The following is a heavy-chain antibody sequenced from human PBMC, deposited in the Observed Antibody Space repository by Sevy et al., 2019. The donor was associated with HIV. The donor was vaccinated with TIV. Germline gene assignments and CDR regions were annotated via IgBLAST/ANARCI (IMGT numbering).Heavy chain of an antibody. J-gene: IGHJ6*02. D-gene: IGHD2-8*02. CDR1: GFSFSNYA. CDR2: LIGGGSRT. V-gene: IGHV3-23*01. CDR3: AKRRVQCRLSGGGANYGWDV. Sequence: GGSLRLSCAASGFSFSNYAMRWVRQAPGKGLEWVSTLIGGGSRTYYADSVTGRFTISRDNSRNTLYLQMNSLRAEDTAVYYCAKRRVQCRLSGGGANYGWDVCGQGTTVTVSS.